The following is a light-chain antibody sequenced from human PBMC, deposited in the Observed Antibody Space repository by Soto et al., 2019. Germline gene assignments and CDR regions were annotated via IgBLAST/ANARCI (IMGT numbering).Light chain of an antibody. Sequence: QSVLTQPASVSGSPGQSITISCTGTSSDVGGYKYVSWYQQHPGKAPKLMIYEVSNRPSGVSNRFSGSKSDNTASLTISGLQAEDEADYYCSSYTSSSTPYVFGTGTKVTVL. CDR1: SSDVGGYKY. J-gene: IGLJ1*01. V-gene: IGLV2-14*01. CDR2: EVS. CDR3: SSYTSSSTPYV.